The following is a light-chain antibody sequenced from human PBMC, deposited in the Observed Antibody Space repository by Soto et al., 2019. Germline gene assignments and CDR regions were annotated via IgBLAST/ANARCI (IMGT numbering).Light chain of an antibody. V-gene: IGLV2-14*03. J-gene: IGLJ1*01. CDR1: SSDVGAFNY. Sequence: QSVLTQPASVSGSPGQAITISCSGTSSDVGAFNYVSWYQQHPGKAPKLMIYDVSNRPSGVSNRFSGSKSGNTASLTISGLRAEDEADYYCNSYTSNTTYVFGTGTKLTVL. CDR3: NSYTSNTTYV. CDR2: DVS.